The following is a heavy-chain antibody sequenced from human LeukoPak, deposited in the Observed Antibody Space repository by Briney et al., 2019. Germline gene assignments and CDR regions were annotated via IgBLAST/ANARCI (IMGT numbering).Heavy chain of an antibody. V-gene: IGHV4-59*01. Sequence: TSETLSLTCTVSGGSISSYYWSWIRQPPGKGLEWIGYIYYSGSTNYNPSLKSRVTISVDTSKNQFSLKLSSVTAADTAVYYCARGTCSGGSCYSYYYYYMDVWGKGTTVTVSS. D-gene: IGHD2-15*01. CDR3: ARGTCSGGSCYSYYYYYMDV. CDR1: GGSISSYY. CDR2: IYYSGST. J-gene: IGHJ6*03.